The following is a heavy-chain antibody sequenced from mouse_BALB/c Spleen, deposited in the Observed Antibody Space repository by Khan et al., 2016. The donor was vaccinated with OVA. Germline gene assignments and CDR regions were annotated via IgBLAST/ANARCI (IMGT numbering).Heavy chain of an antibody. J-gene: IGHJ2*01. CDR1: GYSITSGYA. CDR3: ARGNYYGYYFDY. Sequence: VQLQQSGPGLVKPSQSLSLTCTVTGYSITSGYAWNWIRQFPGNKLEWMGYISYSGVTSYTPSLKSRISITRDTSKNQFFLQLNSVTTEDTATYYCARGNYYGYYFDYWGQGTTLTFSS. CDR2: ISYSGVT. D-gene: IGHD1-1*01. V-gene: IGHV3-2*02.